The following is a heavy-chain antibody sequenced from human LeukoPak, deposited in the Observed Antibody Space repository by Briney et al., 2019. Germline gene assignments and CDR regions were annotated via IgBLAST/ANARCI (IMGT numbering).Heavy chain of an antibody. Sequence: GGSLRLSCAASGFTFSSYAMHWVRQAPGKGLEWVAVISYDGSNKYYADSVKGRFTISRDNSKNTLYLQMNSLRAEDTAVYYCAKDPRLRKLDYWGQGTLVTVSS. CDR2: ISYDGSNK. V-gene: IGHV3-30-3*01. CDR3: AKDPRLRKLDY. CDR1: GFTFSSYA. D-gene: IGHD4-17*01. J-gene: IGHJ4*02.